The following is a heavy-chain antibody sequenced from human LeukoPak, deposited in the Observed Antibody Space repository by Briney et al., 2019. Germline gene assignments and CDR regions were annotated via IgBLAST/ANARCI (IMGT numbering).Heavy chain of an antibody. CDR3: ARSPVVYYYYMDV. CDR2: ISGSGGST. V-gene: IGHV3-23*01. J-gene: IGHJ6*03. CDR1: GFTFSSYA. Sequence: PGGSLRLSCAASGFTFSSYAMSWVRQAPGKGLEWVSAISGSGGSTYYADSVKGRFTISRDNSKSTLYLQMNSLRAEDTAVYYCARSPVVYYYYMDVWGKGTTVTVSS.